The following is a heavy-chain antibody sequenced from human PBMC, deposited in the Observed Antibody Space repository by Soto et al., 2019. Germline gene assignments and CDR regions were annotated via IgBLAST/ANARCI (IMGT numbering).Heavy chain of an antibody. CDR3: ARDLGDFWSGYYTGEYYYGMDV. CDR2: ISAYNGNT. Sequence: ASVKVSCKASGYTFTSYGISWVRQAPGQGLEWMGWISAYNGNTNYAQKLQGRVTMTTDTSTSTAYMELRSLRSDDTAVYYCARDLGDFWSGYYTGEYYYGMDVWGLGTTVTVSS. V-gene: IGHV1-18*04. D-gene: IGHD3-3*01. CDR1: GYTFTSYG. J-gene: IGHJ6*02.